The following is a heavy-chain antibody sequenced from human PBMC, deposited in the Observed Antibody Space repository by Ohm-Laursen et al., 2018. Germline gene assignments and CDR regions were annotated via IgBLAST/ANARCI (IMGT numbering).Heavy chain of an antibody. J-gene: IGHJ4*02. V-gene: IGHV3-48*03. CDR2: ISSSGSTI. D-gene: IGHD1-26*01. CDR1: GFTFSSYE. Sequence: SLRLSCAASGFTFSSYEMNWVRQAPGKGLEWVSYISSSGSTIHYADSVKGRFTISTDNAKNSLYLQMSSLRAEDTAVYYCARLLGGSYCDWGQGTLVTISS. CDR3: ARLLGGSYCD.